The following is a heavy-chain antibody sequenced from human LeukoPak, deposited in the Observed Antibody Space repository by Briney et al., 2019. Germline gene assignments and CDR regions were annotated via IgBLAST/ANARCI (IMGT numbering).Heavy chain of an antibody. V-gene: IGHV1-2*02. CDR2: VNPNSGGT. CDR1: GYTFTGYY. CDR3: ARGEGEQWLVLYPYYYYMDV. D-gene: IGHD6-19*01. Sequence: GASVKLSCKASGYTFTGYYMHWVRQAPGQGLEWMGWVNPNSGGTNYAQKFQGRGTMTRDTSISTAYMELSRLRSDDTAVYYCARGEGEQWLVLYPYYYYMDVWGKGTTVTISS. J-gene: IGHJ6*03.